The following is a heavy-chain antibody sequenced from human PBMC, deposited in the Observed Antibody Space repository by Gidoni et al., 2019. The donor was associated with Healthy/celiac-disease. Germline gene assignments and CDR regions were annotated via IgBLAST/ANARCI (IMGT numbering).Heavy chain of an antibody. Sequence: EVQLVESGGGLVQLGGSLRLSCAASGFTFSSYEMNWVRQAPGKGLEWVSYISSSGSTIYYADSVKGRFTISRDNAKNSLDLQMNSLRAEDTAVYYCARKNYNLAGMDVWGQGTTVTVSS. CDR3: ARKNYNLAGMDV. V-gene: IGHV3-48*03. J-gene: IGHJ6*02. CDR1: GFTFSSYE. CDR2: ISSSGSTI. D-gene: IGHD1-7*01.